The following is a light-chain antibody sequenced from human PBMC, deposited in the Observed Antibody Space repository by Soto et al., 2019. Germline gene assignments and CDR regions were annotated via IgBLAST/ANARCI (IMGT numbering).Light chain of an antibody. V-gene: IGKV3-15*01. CDR3: QHYNSWPT. Sequence: EIVMTQSPATLSVSPGEGATLSCRASQSVSSNLAWYQQKPGQAPRLLIYVASTRASGIPARFSGSGSGTEFTLTISSLQSEDSALYYCQHYNSWPTFGPGTKVDVK. CDR1: QSVSSN. CDR2: VAS. J-gene: IGKJ3*01.